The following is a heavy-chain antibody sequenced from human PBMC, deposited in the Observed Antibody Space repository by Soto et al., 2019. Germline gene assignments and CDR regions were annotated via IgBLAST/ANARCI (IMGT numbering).Heavy chain of an antibody. CDR2: ITPGGGST. CDR3: ARDQVYFRIHRWLDP. CDR1: GYTFTNYY. J-gene: IGHJ5*02. V-gene: IGHV1-46*01. D-gene: IGHD2-8*01. Sequence: GASVKVSCKASGYTFTNYYMHWVRQAPGQGLEWIGFITPGGGSTTYAQKFQGRVTMTRDTSTTTIYMELSSLRSEDTAVYYCARDQVYFRIHRWLDPWGQGTRVTVSS.